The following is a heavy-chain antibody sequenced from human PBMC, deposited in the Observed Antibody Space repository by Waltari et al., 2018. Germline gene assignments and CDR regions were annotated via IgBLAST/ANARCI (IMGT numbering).Heavy chain of an antibody. V-gene: IGHV4-38-2*01. CDR3: ATTVTTDNWFDP. CDR1: GYSISSGYY. J-gene: IGHJ5*02. D-gene: IGHD4-17*01. CDR2: IYHSGST. Sequence: QVQLQESGPGLVTPSETLSLTCAVSGYSISSGYYWGWLRQPPGKGLEWIGSIYHSGSTYYNPSLKSRVTISVDTSKNQFSLKLSSVTAADTAVYYCATTVTTDNWFDPWGQGTLVTVSS.